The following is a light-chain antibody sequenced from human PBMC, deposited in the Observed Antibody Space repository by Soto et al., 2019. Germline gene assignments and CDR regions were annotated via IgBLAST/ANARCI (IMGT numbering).Light chain of an antibody. CDR2: DAS. J-gene: IGKJ2*01. Sequence: EIVLTQSPATLSLYPGERATLSCRASQSVSSYLAWYQQKPGQAPRLLIYDASDRATGIPARFSGSGSGTDFTLTISSLKREDFAVYYCQQRSNWPPYTFGQGTKLEIK. CDR3: QQRSNWPPYT. V-gene: IGKV3-11*01. CDR1: QSVSSY.